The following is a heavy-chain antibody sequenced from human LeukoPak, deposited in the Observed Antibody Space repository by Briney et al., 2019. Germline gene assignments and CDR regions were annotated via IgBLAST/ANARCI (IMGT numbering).Heavy chain of an antibody. CDR3: ARDMKAEGAFDI. CDR1: GASIDRSSFY. Sequence: SETLSLTCSVSGASIDRSSFYWAWIRQPPGKGLEWIGSMHYSGNFYSESAYYNPSLRSQATISVDTSKNQFSLKLSSVTAADTAVYYCARDMKAEGAFDIWGQGTMVTVSS. V-gene: IGHV4-39*07. J-gene: IGHJ3*02. CDR2: MHYSGNFYSESA. D-gene: IGHD3-16*01.